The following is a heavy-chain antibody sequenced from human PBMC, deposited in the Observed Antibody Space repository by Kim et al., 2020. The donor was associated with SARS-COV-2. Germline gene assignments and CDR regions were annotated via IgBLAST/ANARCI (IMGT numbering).Heavy chain of an antibody. V-gene: IGHV3-33*05. CDR2: ISYDGSNK. D-gene: IGHD3-22*01. CDR1: GFTFSSYG. Sequence: GGSLRLSCAASGFTFSSYGMHWVRQAPGKGLEWVAVISYDGSNKYYADSVKGRFTISRDNSKNTLYLQMNSLRAEDTAVYYCARDDLQGYYDSSGYCPFDYWGQGTLVTVSS. CDR3: ARDDLQGYYDSSGYCPFDY. J-gene: IGHJ4*02.